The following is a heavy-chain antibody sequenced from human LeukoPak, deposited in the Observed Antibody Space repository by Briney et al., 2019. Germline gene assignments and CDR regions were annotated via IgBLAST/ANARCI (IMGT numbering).Heavy chain of an antibody. CDR2: IRSKAYGGTT. D-gene: IGHD3-10*01. CDR3: TTSRLYYYGSGSYSHFDY. V-gene: IGHV3-49*03. CDR1: GFTFGDYA. Sequence: GGSLRLSCTASGFTFGDYAMSWFRQAPGKGLEWVGFIRSKAYGGTTEYAASVRGRFTISRDDSKSIAYLQMSSLKTEDTAVYYCTTSRLYYYGSGSYSHFDYWGQGTLVTVSS. J-gene: IGHJ4*02.